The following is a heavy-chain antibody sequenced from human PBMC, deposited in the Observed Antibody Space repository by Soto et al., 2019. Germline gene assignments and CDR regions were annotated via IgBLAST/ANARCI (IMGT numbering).Heavy chain of an antibody. CDR1: GYTFSSYG. V-gene: IGHV1-18*01. CDR3: ARGGYYDSSGSRNYFYYGMNV. D-gene: IGHD3-22*01. Sequence: ASVKVSCKASGYTFSSYGINWVRQAPGQGLEWLGWVSPYDGYTNYAQILQGRVYMNTDTSTKTAYMEVRSLRSDDTAVYYCARGGYYDSSGSRNYFYYGMNVWG. J-gene: IGHJ6*02. CDR2: VSPYDGYT.